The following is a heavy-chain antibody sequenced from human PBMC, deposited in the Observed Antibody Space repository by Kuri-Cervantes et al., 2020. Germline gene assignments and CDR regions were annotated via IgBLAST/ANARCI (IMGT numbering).Heavy chain of an antibody. CDR1: GFTFRNYG. D-gene: IGHD3-10*01. V-gene: IGHV3-30*02. Sequence: GESLKISCAASGFTFRNYGMHWVRQAPGKGLEWLAVIWYDGSNKYYADSVKGRFTFSRDNSKKMAYLQMNSLRAEDTAVYYCYYYGSGSYYQDAFDIWGQGTMVTVSS. CDR3: YYYGSGSYYQDAFDI. J-gene: IGHJ3*02. CDR2: IWYDGSNK.